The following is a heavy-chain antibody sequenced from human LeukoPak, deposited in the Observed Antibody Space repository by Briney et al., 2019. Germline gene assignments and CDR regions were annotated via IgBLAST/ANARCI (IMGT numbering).Heavy chain of an antibody. CDR2: ISGRGGGT. CDR3: AKAREPYYDNSAIDH. D-gene: IGHD3-22*01. V-gene: IGHV3-23*01. J-gene: IGHJ4*02. CDR1: GFTFTSYV. Sequence: GGSLRLSCAASGFTFTSYVMSWVRQAPGKGLEWVSTISGRGGGTYYADSLKGRFTISRGNSQNTVYLLMNSLRPEDTAIYYCAKAREPYYDNSAIDHWGQGALVTVSS.